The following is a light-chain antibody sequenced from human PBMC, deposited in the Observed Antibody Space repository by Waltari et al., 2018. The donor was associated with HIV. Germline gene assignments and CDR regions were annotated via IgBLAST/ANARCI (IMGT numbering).Light chain of an antibody. J-gene: IGLJ1*01. Sequence: QSALTQPASVSGSPGQSIPIPCPGTSRDVGGSNYVSWYQQHPGKAPKLMIYDFSKRPSGVSNRFSGAKSGNTASLTISGLQAEDEADYYCCSYAGSSTYVFGTGTKVTVL. V-gene: IGLV2-23*02. CDR2: DFS. CDR3: CSYAGSSTYV. CDR1: SRDVGGSNY.